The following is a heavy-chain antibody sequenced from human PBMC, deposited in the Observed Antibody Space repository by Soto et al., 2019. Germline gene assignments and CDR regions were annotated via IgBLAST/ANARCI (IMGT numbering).Heavy chain of an antibody. CDR3: ARDTVFVWGRYRAMDY. J-gene: IGHJ4*02. CDR2: ISSGSSTI. V-gene: IGHV3-48*01. D-gene: IGHD3-16*02. CDR1: EFMFRSYS. Sequence: PGVSLRLSCAASEFMFRSYSMSWVRQAPGKGLEWVSYISSGSSTIYYADSVKGRFTISRDNAKKSLYLQMNSLRAEDTAVYYCARDTVFVWGRYRAMDYWGQGTLVTVSS.